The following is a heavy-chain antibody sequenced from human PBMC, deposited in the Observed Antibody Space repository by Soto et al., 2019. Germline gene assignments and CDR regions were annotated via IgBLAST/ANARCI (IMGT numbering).Heavy chain of an antibody. J-gene: IGHJ6*03. CDR3: ARAVAVAGTWGYYYMDV. CDR1: GYTFTSYG. CDR2: ISAYNGNT. Sequence: GASVKVSCKASGYTFTSYGISWVRQAPGQGLEWMGWISAYNGNTNYAQKLQGRVTMTTDTSTSTAYMELRSLRSDDTAVYYCARAVAVAGTWGYYYMDVWGKGTTVTVSS. D-gene: IGHD6-19*01. V-gene: IGHV1-18*01.